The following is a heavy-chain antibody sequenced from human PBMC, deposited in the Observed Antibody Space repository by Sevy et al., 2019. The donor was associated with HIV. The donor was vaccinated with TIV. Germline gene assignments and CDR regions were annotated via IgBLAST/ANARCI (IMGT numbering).Heavy chain of an antibody. CDR2: IYHSGSA. D-gene: IGHD3-10*01. V-gene: IGHV4-61*01. Sequence: SETLSLTCNVSGASVSSGSYYWSWVRQSPEKGLEWIGYIYHSGSANYNPSLRGRVTLSVDTSKNQFSLKLSSVTAADAAVYYGVRERYFYGSGRPSGGMDVWGLGTTVTVSS. J-gene: IGHJ6*02. CDR3: VRERYFYGSGRPSGGMDV. CDR1: GASVSSGSYY.